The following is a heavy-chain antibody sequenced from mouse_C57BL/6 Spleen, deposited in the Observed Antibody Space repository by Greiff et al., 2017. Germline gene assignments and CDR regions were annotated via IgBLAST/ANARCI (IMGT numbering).Heavy chain of an antibody. CDR3: AGNRSHYSGARNY. CDR2: IWTGGGT. CDR1: GFSLNSYA. V-gene: IGHV2-9-1*01. J-gene: IGHJ4*01. Sequence: VKLVESGPGLVAPSQSLSITCTVSGFSLNSYAISWVRQPPGKGLEWLGVIWTGGGTNYTSALKSRLSLSKDNSKSQVILKMNSMQTDDTDRYCCAGNRSHYSGARNYWGQGTSVTVSS. D-gene: IGHD1-2*01.